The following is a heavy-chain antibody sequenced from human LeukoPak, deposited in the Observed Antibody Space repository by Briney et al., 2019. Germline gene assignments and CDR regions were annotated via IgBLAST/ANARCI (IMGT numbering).Heavy chain of an antibody. CDR3: ARSIVLWYYVDY. Sequence: GGSLRLSCAASGFTFSSYSMNWVRQAPGKGVEWVSSISSSSSYIYYADSVKGRFTISRDNARNSLYLQMNSLRAEDTAVYYCARSIVLWYYVDYWGQGTLVTVSS. CDR1: GFTFSSYS. J-gene: IGHJ4*02. V-gene: IGHV3-21*01. D-gene: IGHD3-16*01. CDR2: ISSSSSYI.